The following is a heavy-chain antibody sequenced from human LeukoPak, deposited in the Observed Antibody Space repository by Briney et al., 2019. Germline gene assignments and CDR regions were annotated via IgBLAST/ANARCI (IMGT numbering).Heavy chain of an antibody. J-gene: IGHJ4*02. CDR2: LKKDGSEK. D-gene: IGHD3-10*01. CDR3: AREWVGSGSPFDY. V-gene: IGHV3-7*04. CDR1: GFTLTSYW. Sequence: GGSLRLSCVASGFTLTSYWMTWVRQAPGKGLEWVANLKKDGSEKYYVDSVKGRFTISRDNAKNSLYLQMNSLRAEDTAVYYCAREWVGSGSPFDYWGQGTLVTVSS.